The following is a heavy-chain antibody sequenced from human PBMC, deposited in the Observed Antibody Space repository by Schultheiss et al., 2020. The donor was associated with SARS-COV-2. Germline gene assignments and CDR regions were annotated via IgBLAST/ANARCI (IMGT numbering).Heavy chain of an antibody. J-gene: IGHJ4*02. CDR1: GYTFTSYG. D-gene: IGHD3-10*01. CDR3: ARRPGRGARRFDY. Sequence: ASVKVSCKASGYTFTSYGISWVRQAPGQGLEWMGWMNPNSGNTGYAQKFQGRVTMTRNTSISTAYMELSSLRSEDTAVYYCARRPGRGARRFDYWGQGTLVTVSS. V-gene: IGHV1-8*02. CDR2: MNPNSGNT.